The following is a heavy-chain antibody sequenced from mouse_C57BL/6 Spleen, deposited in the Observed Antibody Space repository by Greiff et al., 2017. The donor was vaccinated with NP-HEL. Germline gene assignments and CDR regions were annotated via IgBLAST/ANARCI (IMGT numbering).Heavy chain of an antibody. V-gene: IGHV1-77*01. D-gene: IGHD2-4*01. CDR3: ARSEDYDALDY. CDR2: IGPGSGST. CDR1: GYTFTDYY. Sequence: QVQLQQSGAELVKPGASVKISCKASGYTFTDYYINWVKQRPGQGLEWNGKIGPGSGSTYYNEKFKGKATLTADKSSSTAYMQLSSLTSEDSAVYFCARSEDYDALDYWGQGTTLTVSS. J-gene: IGHJ2*01.